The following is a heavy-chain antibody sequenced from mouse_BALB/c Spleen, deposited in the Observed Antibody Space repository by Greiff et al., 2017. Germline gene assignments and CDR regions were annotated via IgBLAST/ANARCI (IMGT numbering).Heavy chain of an antibody. CDR1: GFTFSSYG. CDR3: ASLSITTVFDY. D-gene: IGHD1-1*01. J-gene: IGHJ2*01. CDR2: ISSGGSYT. V-gene: IGHV5-6*01. Sequence: DVHLVESGGDLVKPGGSLKLSCAASGFTFSSYGMSWVRQTPDKRLEWVATISSGGSYTYYPDSVKGRFTISRDNAKNTLYLQMSSLKSEDTAMYYCASLSITTVFDYWGQGTTLTVSS.